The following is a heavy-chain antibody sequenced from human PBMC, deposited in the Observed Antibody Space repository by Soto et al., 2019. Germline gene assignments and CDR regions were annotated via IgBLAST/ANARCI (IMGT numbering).Heavy chain of an antibody. CDR1: GGSISSWDYY. CDR2: IYYSGST. J-gene: IGHJ4*02. CDR3: ASNSYGYTFYYY. D-gene: IGHD5-18*01. V-gene: IGHV4-30-4*01. Sequence: SETLSLTCTVSGGSISSWDYYWSWIRQPPGKGLEWIGYIYYSGSTYYNPSLKSRVTISVDTSKNQFSLKLSSVTAADTAVYYCASNSYGYTFYYYWGQGTLVTVSS.